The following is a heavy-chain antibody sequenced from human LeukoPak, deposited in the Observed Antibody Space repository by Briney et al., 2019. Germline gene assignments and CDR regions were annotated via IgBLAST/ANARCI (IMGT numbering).Heavy chain of an antibody. Sequence: ASVKVSCKASGYTFTGYYMHWVRQAPGQGLEWMGWINPNSGGTNYAQKFQGRVTMTRDTSISTAYMELSRLRSDDTAVYYCARDWAYDYGGNSAPYWGQGTLVTVSS. V-gene: IGHV1-2*02. D-gene: IGHD4-23*01. CDR1: GYTFTGYY. CDR3: ARDWAYDYGGNSAPY. J-gene: IGHJ4*02. CDR2: INPNSGGT.